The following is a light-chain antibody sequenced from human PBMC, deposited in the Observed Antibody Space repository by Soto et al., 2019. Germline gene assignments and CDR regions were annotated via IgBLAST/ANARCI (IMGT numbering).Light chain of an antibody. CDR1: QSVSSY. CDR2: NAS. Sequence: EIVMTQSPATLSVSPGERVTLSCKASQSVSSYLAWYQQKPGQAPRLLIFNASNRATGIPARFSGSGSGTDFTLTISNLEPEDFAVYYCQQRTNWPITFGQGTRLEIK. CDR3: QQRTNWPIT. V-gene: IGKV3-11*01. J-gene: IGKJ5*01.